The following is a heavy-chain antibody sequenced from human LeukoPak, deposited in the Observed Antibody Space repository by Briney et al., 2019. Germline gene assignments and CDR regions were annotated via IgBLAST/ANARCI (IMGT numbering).Heavy chain of an antibody. CDR3: AKVTSSYSYFDY. CDR2: FSGSGGRT. Sequence: PGGSLRLSCEASGFTFATYPMSWVRQAPGQGLEWVSTFSGSGGRTLYADSVKGRFTISRDNSKNTLSLQMNSLRAEDTAVYYCAKVTSSYSYFDYWGQGSLVTVSS. CDR1: GFTFATYP. J-gene: IGHJ4*02. V-gene: IGHV3-23*01. D-gene: IGHD2-2*01.